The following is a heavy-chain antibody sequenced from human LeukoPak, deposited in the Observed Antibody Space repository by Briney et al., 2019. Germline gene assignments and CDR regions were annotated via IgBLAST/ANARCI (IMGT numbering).Heavy chain of an antibody. CDR2: IYYSGST. CDR3: ASSYCSSTSCYRYYYYGMDV. D-gene: IGHD2-2*01. V-gene: IGHV4-59*01. J-gene: IGHJ6*02. CDR1: GGSISSYY. Sequence: SESLSLTCTVSGGSISSYYWSWIRQPPGKGLEWIGYIYYSGSTNYNPSLKSRVTISVDTSKNQFSLKLSSVTAADTAVYYCASSYCSSTSCYRYYYYGMDVWGQGTTVTVSS.